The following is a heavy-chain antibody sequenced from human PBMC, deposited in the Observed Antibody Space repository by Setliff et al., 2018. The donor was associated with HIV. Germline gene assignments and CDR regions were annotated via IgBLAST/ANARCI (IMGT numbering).Heavy chain of an antibody. Sequence: SETLSLTCTVSGGSISSHYWSWIRQPPGKGLEWIGYIYYSGSTNYNPSLKSRVTISVDTSKNQFSLTLISVTAADTAIYFCVRNSGWALGSWGQGILVTVSS. V-gene: IGHV4-59*11. CDR2: IYYSGST. CDR3: VRNSGWALGS. CDR1: GGSISSHY. J-gene: IGHJ4*02. D-gene: IGHD3-16*01.